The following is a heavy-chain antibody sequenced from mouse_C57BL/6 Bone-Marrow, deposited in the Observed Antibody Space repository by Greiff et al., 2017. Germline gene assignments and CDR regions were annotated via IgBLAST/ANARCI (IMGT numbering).Heavy chain of an antibody. J-gene: IGHJ4*01. CDR3: ARGPYYSNFYYAMDY. V-gene: IGHV1-64*01. CDR1: GYTFTSYW. D-gene: IGHD2-5*01. CDR2: IHPNSGST. Sequence: VQLQQPGAELVKPGASVKLSCKASGYTFTSYWMHWVKQRPGQGLEWIGMIHPNSGSTNYNEKFKSKATLTVDKSSSTAYMQLSSLTSEDSAVYYCARGPYYSNFYYAMDYWGQGTSVTVSS.